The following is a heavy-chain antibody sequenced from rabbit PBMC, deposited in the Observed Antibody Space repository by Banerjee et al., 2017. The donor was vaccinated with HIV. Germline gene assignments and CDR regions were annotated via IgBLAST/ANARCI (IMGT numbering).Heavy chain of an antibody. CDR1: GFSFSTGYV. Sequence: QEQLEESGGDLVKPEGSLTLTCTASGFSFSTGYVMCWVRQAPGKGLEWIACSYAGSGGSTYYASWAKDRFTISKTSSTTVTLQMTSLTAADTATYFCARDLAGVIGWNFGLWGQGTLVTVS. D-gene: IGHD4-1*01. CDR2: SYAGSGGST. J-gene: IGHJ4*01. V-gene: IGHV1S45*01. CDR3: ARDLAGVIGWNFGL.